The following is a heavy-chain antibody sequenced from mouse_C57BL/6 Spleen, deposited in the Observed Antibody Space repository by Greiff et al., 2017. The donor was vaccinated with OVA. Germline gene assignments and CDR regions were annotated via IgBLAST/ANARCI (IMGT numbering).Heavy chain of an antibody. CDR2: ISDGGSYT. CDR3: ARDPYGSSYFDY. J-gene: IGHJ2*01. V-gene: IGHV5-4*01. CDR1: GFTFSSYA. D-gene: IGHD1-1*01. Sequence: EVQLQESGGGLVKPGGSLKLSCAASGFTFSSYAMSWVRQTPEKRLEWVATISDGGSYTYYPDNVKGRFTISRDNAKNNLYLQMSHLKSEDTAMYYCARDPYGSSYFDYWGQGTTLTVSS.